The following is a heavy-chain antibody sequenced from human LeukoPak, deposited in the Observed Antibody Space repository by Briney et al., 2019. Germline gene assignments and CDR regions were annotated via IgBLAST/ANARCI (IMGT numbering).Heavy chain of an antibody. CDR3: ARHRDIVVWEQYYFDY. Sequence: SETLSLTCAVSGGSISSSNWWSWVRQPPGKGLEWIGEIYHSGSTNYNPSLKSRVTISVDKSKNQFSLKLSSVTAADTAVYYCARHRDIVVWEQYYFDYWGQGTLVTVSS. D-gene: IGHD2-15*01. V-gene: IGHV4-4*02. CDR2: IYHSGST. CDR1: GGSISSSNW. J-gene: IGHJ4*02.